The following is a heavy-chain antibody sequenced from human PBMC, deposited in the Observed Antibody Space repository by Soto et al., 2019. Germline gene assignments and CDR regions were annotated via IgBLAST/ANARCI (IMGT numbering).Heavy chain of an antibody. Sequence: SETLSLTCTVSGGSISSYYWSWIRQPPGKGLEWIGYIYYSGSTNHNPSLKSRVTISVDTSKNQFSLKLSSVTAADTAVYYCARGGDYDFWSGYYRRYYYYYMDVWGKGTTVTVSS. V-gene: IGHV4-59*01. CDR2: IYYSGST. D-gene: IGHD3-3*01. CDR3: ARGGDYDFWSGYYRRYYYYYMDV. J-gene: IGHJ6*03. CDR1: GGSISSYY.